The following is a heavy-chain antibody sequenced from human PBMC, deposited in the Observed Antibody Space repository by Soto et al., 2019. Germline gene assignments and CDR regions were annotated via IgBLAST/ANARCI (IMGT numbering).Heavy chain of an antibody. CDR1: GFIFSDYW. CDR2: INPEGSEK. V-gene: IGHV3-7*03. Sequence: EVQLVESGGGLVQPGGSLRLSCAVSGFIFSDYWMTWVRQAPGKGLEWVANINPEGSEKYYVDSVKGRFTISRDNAKNSLYLQMSSLRAEDTALYYCARARIDYWGRGTLITGSS. J-gene: IGHJ4*02. CDR3: ARARIDY.